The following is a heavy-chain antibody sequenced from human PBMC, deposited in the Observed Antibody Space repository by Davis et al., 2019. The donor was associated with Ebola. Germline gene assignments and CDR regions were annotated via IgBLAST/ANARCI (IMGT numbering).Heavy chain of an antibody. CDR1: GYYINSSGYY. J-gene: IGHJ4*02. D-gene: IGHD3-16*01. V-gene: IGHV4-38-2*02. Sequence: MPSETLSLTCTVSGYYINSSGYYRGCVRQSPEKGLEWLGIILHSGTTYYTPSANSRFTVSVDTSKNEFSLRLTSMTAADTAVYFCVRGGARSQPPDYWGQGTLVTVSS. CDR2: ILHSGTT. CDR3: VRGGARSQPPDY.